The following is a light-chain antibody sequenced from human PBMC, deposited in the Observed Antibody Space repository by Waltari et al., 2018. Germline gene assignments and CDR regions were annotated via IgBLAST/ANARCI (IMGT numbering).Light chain of an antibody. J-gene: IGLJ1*01. CDR2: EDS. CDR3: SSYAGSNSHV. CDR1: TSDVGGYNY. Sequence: QSALTQPPSASRSPGQSVTMSCTVTTSDVGGYNYVPWYQQHQGTVPKLITYEDSERPSGVPHRFSGSKSGNTASLTVSGLQAEDEADYYCSSYAGSNSHVFGTGTRVTVL. V-gene: IGLV2-8*01.